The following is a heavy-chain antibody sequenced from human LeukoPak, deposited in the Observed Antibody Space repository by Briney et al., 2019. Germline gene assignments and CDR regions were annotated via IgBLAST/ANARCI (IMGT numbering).Heavy chain of an antibody. CDR1: GFTFSSYW. D-gene: IGHD3-22*01. J-gene: IGHJ6*03. CDR3: AKDYYDSSGWGDPGYYYYMDV. CDR2: INSDGSST. Sequence: QPGGSLRLSCAASGFTFSSYWMHWVRQAPGKGLVWVSRINSDGSSTSYADSVKGRFTISRDNAKNTLYLQMNSLRAEDTAVYYCAKDYYDSSGWGDPGYYYYMDVWGKGTTVTISS. V-gene: IGHV3-74*01.